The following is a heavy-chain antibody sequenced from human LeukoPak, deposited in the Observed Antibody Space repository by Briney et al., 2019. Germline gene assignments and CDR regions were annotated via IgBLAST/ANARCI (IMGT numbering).Heavy chain of an antibody. CDR2: INPGGGTT. D-gene: IGHD2-15*01. Sequence: GASVQVSCKASGYSFTNYYLHWVRQAPGQGFEWMGIINPGGGTTNYAQKFQGRVTMTRDTSTSTVYMELSSLRSDDTAVYYCAREGYCTGGSCYNTNAADYWGQGTLVTVSS. J-gene: IGHJ4*02. V-gene: IGHV1-46*01. CDR3: AREGYCTGGSCYNTNAADY. CDR1: GYSFTNYY.